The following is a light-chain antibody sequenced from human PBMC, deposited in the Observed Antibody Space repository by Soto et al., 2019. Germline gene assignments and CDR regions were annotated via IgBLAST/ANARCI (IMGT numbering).Light chain of an antibody. V-gene: IGKV4-1*01. Sequence: DIVMTQSPDSLAVSLGERATINCKSSQSVLSSSNNKNFLAWFQQRPGQPPTFLIYWASTRESGVPDRFSGSGSGTDFTLTISSLQAEDVAVYYCQQYYAAPLTFGGGTKVEIK. J-gene: IGKJ4*01. CDR3: QQYYAAPLT. CDR2: WAS. CDR1: QSVLSSSNNKNF.